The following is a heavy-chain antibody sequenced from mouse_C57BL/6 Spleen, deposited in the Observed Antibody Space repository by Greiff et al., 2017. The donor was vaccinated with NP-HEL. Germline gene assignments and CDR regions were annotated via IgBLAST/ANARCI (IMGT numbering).Heavy chain of an antibody. J-gene: IGHJ2*01. CDR1: GYTFTSYW. V-gene: IGHV1-50*01. CDR3: ARNDYGSSYGDY. CDR2: IDPSDSYT. D-gene: IGHD1-1*01. Sequence: VQLQQPGAELVKPGASVKLSCKASGYTFTSYWMQWVKQRPGQGLEWIGEIDPSDSYTNYNQKFKGKATLTVDTSSSTAYMQLSSLTSEDSAVYYCARNDYGSSYGDYWGQGTTLTVSS.